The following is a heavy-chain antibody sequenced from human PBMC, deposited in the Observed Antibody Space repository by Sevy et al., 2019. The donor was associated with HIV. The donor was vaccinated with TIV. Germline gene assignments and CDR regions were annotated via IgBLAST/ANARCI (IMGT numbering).Heavy chain of an antibody. CDR2: ISSSSSSI. V-gene: IGHV3-48*02. CDR3: ARVENYYGGRYFDS. D-gene: IGHD1-26*01. J-gene: IGHJ4*02. Sequence: GGSLRLSCVVSGFTLSSYSMNWVRQAPGKGLEWVSYISSSSSSIYYADSVKGRFTISRDNAKNSLYLQMNSLRDGDTAVYYCARVENYYGGRYFDSWGQGTLVTVSS. CDR1: GFTLSSYS.